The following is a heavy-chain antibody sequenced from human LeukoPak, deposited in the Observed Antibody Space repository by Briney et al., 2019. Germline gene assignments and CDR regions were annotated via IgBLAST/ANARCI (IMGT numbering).Heavy chain of an antibody. CDR2: IWYDGSNK. CDR3: ARDLYCSGGSCYYFDY. CDR1: GFTFSSYG. Sequence: PGGSLRLSCAASGFTFSSYGMHWVRQAPGKGLEWVAVIWYDGSNKYYADSVKGRFTISRDNSKNTLYLQMNSLRAEDTAVYYCARDLYCSGGSCYYFDYWGQGTLVTVSS. D-gene: IGHD2-15*01. V-gene: IGHV3-33*01. J-gene: IGHJ4*02.